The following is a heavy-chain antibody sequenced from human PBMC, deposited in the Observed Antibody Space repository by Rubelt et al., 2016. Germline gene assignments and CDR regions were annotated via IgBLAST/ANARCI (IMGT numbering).Heavy chain of an antibody. D-gene: IGHD6-19*01. CDR1: GYTFTSYA. V-gene: IGHV1-3*01. CDR3: ARVIWGSGWSNNWFDP. Sequence: QVQLVQSGAEVKKPGASVKVSCRASGYTFTSYAMHWVRQAPGQRLEWMGWINAGNGNTKYSPKFQGRFTSTRETAASAAYMELSSLRSEDTAVYYCARVIWGSGWSNNWFDPWGQGTLVTVSS. CDR2: INAGNGNT. J-gene: IGHJ5*02.